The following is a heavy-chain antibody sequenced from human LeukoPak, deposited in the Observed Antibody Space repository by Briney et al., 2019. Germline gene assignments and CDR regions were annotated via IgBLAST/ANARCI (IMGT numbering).Heavy chain of an antibody. V-gene: IGHV3-33*08. D-gene: IGHD3-22*01. Sequence: PGGSLRLSCAASGFTFSSYGMHWVRQAPGKGLEWGAVIWYDGSNKYYADPVKGRFTISRDNSKNTLYLQMNSMRDEDTAVYYCARDSDYYDSSGYPIYYFDYWGQGTLVTVSS. CDR2: IWYDGSNK. J-gene: IGHJ4*02. CDR1: GFTFSSYG. CDR3: ARDSDYYDSSGYPIYYFDY.